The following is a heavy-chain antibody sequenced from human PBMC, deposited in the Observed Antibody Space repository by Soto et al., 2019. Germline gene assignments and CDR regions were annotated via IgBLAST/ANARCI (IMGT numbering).Heavy chain of an antibody. J-gene: IGHJ6*02. V-gene: IGHV1-2*02. CDR1: GYTFTGYD. CDR3: ARDYNFWSGYYYYGMDV. D-gene: IGHD3-3*01. CDR2: INPNSGGT. Sequence: ASVKVSCKASGYTFTGYDMHWVRQAPGQGLEWMGWINPNSGGTNYAQKFQGRVTMTRDTSISTAYMELSRLRSDDTAVYYCARDYNFWSGYYYYGMDVWGQGTTVTVSS.